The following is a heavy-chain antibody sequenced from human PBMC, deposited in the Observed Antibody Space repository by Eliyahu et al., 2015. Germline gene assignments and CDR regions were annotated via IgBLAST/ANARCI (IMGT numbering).Heavy chain of an antibody. V-gene: IGHV4-34*01. D-gene: IGHD2-21*01. Sequence: QVXVQQWGAGLLKPSETLSLTCGAYGGFFSEEAXGWXRQSPXKGLEWXGEXRQTGSTNYKPSXKSRVTISVNPSRNQLSLKLTSVTAADSAIYYCARVLSFREIKEQQRVRGYSYSGLDVWGQGTTVTASS. CDR3: ARVLSFREIKEQQRVRGYSYSGLDV. J-gene: IGHJ6*02. CDR2: XRQTGST. CDR1: GGFFSEEA.